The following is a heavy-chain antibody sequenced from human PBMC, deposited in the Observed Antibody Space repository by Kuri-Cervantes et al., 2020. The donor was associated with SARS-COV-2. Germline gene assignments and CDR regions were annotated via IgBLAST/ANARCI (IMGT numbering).Heavy chain of an antibody. CDR2: IYWDDDK. V-gene: IGHV2-5*02. CDR3: AHRPVGFALPYFGY. Sequence: SGPTLVKPTQTLTLTCTFSGFSLSTSGVGVGWIRQPPGKALEWPALIYWDDDKRYSPSLKSRLTITKDTSKNQVVLTMTNMDPVDTATYYCAHRPVGFALPYFGYWGQGTLVTVSS. D-gene: IGHD3-10*01. J-gene: IGHJ4*02. CDR1: GFSLSTSGVG.